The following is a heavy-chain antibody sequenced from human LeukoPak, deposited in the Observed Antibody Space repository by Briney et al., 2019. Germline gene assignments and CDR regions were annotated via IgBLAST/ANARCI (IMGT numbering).Heavy chain of an antibody. V-gene: IGHV1-46*01. CDR1: GYTFTSNY. CDR3: ARMVRGADYYYYMDV. Sequence: ASVKVSCKAFGYTFTSNYMHWVRQAPGQGPEWMGVISPSGGSTTYAQKFQGRVTLTRDMSTSTDYLELSSLRSEDTAVYYCARMVRGADYYYYMDVWGKGTTVTISS. CDR2: ISPSGGST. D-gene: IGHD3-10*01. J-gene: IGHJ6*03.